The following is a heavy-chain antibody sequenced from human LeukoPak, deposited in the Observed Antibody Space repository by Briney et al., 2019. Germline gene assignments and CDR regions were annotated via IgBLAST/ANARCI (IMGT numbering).Heavy chain of an antibody. Sequence: SQTLSLTCTVSGGSISSGDYYWSWIRQPPGKGLEWIGYIYYGGSTNYNPSLKSRVTISVDTSKNQFSLKLSSVTAADTAVYYCARETYYYDSSGYSHDAFDIWGQGTMVTVSS. CDR1: GGSISSGDYY. CDR3: ARETYYYDSSGYSHDAFDI. CDR2: IYYGGST. J-gene: IGHJ3*02. V-gene: IGHV4-61*08. D-gene: IGHD3-22*01.